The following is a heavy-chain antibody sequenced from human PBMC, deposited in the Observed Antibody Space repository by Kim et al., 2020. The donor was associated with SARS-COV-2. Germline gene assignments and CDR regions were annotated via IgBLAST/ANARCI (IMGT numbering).Heavy chain of an antibody. CDR3: AKDISVTTGRCFDY. D-gene: IGHD4-4*01. J-gene: IGHJ4*02. Sequence: DSGKGRLTISRDNSKNTLYRQMNSLRAEDTAVYYCAKDISVTTGRCFDYWGQGTLVTVSS. V-gene: IGHV3-23*01.